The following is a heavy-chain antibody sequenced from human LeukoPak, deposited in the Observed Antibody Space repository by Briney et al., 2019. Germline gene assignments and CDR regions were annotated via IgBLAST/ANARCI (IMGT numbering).Heavy chain of an antibody. V-gene: IGHV6-1*01. CDR1: GDSVSSNSAA. Sequence: SQTLSLTCAISGDSVSSNSAAWSWVRQSPSRGLEWLGRTYYRSKWYYDYPVSVKSRITIIPDTSKNQFSLQLNSVTPEDTAVYYCARDHRTPAFDYWGQGTLVTVSS. D-gene: IGHD1-14*01. CDR3: ARDHRTPAFDY. J-gene: IGHJ4*02. CDR2: TYYRSKWYY.